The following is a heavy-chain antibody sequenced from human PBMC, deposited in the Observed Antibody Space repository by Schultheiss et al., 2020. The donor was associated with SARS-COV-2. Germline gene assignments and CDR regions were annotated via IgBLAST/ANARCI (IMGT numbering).Heavy chain of an antibody. CDR3: ARDRVWGSYRYFDY. Sequence: ASVKVSCKASGYTFTGYYMHWVRQAPGQGLEWMGWINPNSGGTNYAQKFQGRVTITRNTSISTAYMELSRLRSDDTAVYYCARDRVWGSYRYFDYWGQGTLVTVSS. CDR1: GYTFTGYY. D-gene: IGHD3-16*02. CDR2: INPNSGGT. V-gene: IGHV1-2*02. J-gene: IGHJ4*02.